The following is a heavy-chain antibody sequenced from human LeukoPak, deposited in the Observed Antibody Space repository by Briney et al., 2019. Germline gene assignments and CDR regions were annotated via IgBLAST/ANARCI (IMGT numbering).Heavy chain of an antibody. V-gene: IGHV4-61*02. CDR3: ARYDYVWGSGWFDP. Sequence: ASQTLSLTCTVTGGSISRGSYYWSWIRQPAGKGLEWIGRIYTSGSTNYNPSLKSRVTISVDTSKNQFSLKLSSVTAADTAVYYCARYDYVWGSGWFDPWGQGTLVTVSS. D-gene: IGHD3-16*01. J-gene: IGHJ5*02. CDR1: GGSISRGSYY. CDR2: IYTSGST.